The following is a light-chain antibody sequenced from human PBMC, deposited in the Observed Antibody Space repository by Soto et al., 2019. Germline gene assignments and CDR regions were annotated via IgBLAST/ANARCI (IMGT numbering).Light chain of an antibody. V-gene: IGKV2-30*01. CDR3: MQGSHWART. CDR1: QSLVNSDGNTY. J-gene: IGKJ1*01. CDR2: KVS. Sequence: EVVMTQSPLSLPVTLGQPASISCRSSQSLVNSDGNTYLNWFHQRPGQSPRRLIYKVSNRNSGVPDRFSGSGSGTDFTLGISRVEAEDVWVYYCMQGSHWARTFGQGTRVEIK.